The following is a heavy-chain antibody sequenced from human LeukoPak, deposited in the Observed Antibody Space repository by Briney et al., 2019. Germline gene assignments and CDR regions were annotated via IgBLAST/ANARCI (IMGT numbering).Heavy chain of an antibody. CDR3: ARDLFGRGSGSYYGY. CDR2: ISAYNGNT. J-gene: IGHJ4*02. D-gene: IGHD3-10*01. Sequence: ASVTVSCKASGYTFTSYGISWVRQAHRQGLEWVGWISAYNGNTNYAQKLQGRVTMTTDTSTSTAYMELRSLRSDDTAVYYCARDLFGRGSGSYYGYWGQGTLVTVSS. CDR1: GYTFTSYG. V-gene: IGHV1-18*01.